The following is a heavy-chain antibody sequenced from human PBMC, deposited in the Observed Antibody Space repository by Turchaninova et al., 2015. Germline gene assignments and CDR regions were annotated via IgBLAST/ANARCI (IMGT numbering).Heavy chain of an antibody. J-gene: IGHJ6*02. D-gene: IGHD2-21*02. CDR2: AFLRSKLFS. CDR3: ARRVTGYGMDV. CDR1: GDSVSNNSAG. Sequence: QVVLQQSGPGLVKPSQTLSLTCAISGDSVSNNSAGWHWIRQSPSRGLEWLRRAFLRSKLFSHYAESVKRRITSNPDTSKNQFSLQLNSVGPADTAVYYCARRVTGYGMDVWGQGTTVTVSS. V-gene: IGHV6-1*01.